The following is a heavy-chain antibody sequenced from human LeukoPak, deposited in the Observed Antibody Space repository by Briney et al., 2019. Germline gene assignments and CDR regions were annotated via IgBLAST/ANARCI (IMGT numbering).Heavy chain of an antibody. D-gene: IGHD2-21*02. V-gene: IGHV3-53*01. CDR3: ARAAREYCGGDCYPYYYYYYMDV. CDR2: IYSGVST. J-gene: IGHJ6*03. CDR1: GFTVSSNY. Sequence: PGGSLRLSCAASGFTVSSNYMSWVRQAPGKGLEWVSVIYSGVSTYYADSVKGRFTISRDNSKNTLYLQMNSLRAEDTAVYYCARAAREYCGGDCYPYYYYYYMDVWGKGTTVTVSS.